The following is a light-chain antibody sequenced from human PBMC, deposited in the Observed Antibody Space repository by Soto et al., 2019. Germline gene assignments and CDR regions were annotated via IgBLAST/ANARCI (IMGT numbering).Light chain of an antibody. J-gene: IGKJ1*01. CDR3: QHYNSYSEA. V-gene: IGKV1-5*03. Sequence: DIQMLQSPSTLSGYVGDRVTITCRASQTISSWLAWYQQKPGKAPKLLIYKASTLKSGVPSRFSGSGSGTEFTLTISSLQPDDFATYYCQHYNSYSEAFGQGTKVDI. CDR1: QTISSW. CDR2: KAS.